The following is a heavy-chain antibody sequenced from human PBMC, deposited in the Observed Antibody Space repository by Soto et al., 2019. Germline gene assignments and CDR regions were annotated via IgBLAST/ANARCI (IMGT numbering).Heavy chain of an antibody. D-gene: IGHD3-10*01. J-gene: IGHJ4*02. Sequence: QLQLQESGPGLVKPSETLSLTCTVSGGSISSSSYYWGWIRQPPGKGLEWIGSIYYSGSTYYNPSVNSSITKSVVTPRTQSALKLGSDTAADTAAYDSASPRMARGDIISSFDYWGQGTTVTVSS. V-gene: IGHV4-39*01. CDR3: ASPRMARGDIISSFDY. CDR2: IYYSGST. CDR1: GGSISSSSYY.